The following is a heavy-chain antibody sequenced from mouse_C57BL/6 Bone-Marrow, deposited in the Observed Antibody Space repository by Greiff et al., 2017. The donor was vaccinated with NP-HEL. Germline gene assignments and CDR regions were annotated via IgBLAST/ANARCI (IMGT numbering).Heavy chain of an antibody. CDR1: GYSFTGYY. CDR3: ARERLSFAY. Sequence: DVQLQESGPELVKPGASVKISCKASGYSFTGYYMNWVKQSPEKSLEWIGEINPSTGGTTYNQKFKAKATLTVDKSSSTAYMQLKSLTSEDSAVYYCARERLSFAYWGQGTLVTVSA. D-gene: IGHD1-1*02. J-gene: IGHJ3*01. V-gene: IGHV1-42*01. CDR2: INPSTGGT.